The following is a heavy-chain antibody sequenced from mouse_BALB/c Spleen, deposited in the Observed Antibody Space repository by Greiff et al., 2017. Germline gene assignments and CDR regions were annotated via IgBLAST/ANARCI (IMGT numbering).Heavy chain of an antibody. J-gene: IGHJ4*01. V-gene: IGHV6-6*02. Sequence: EVKVEESGGGLVQPGGSMKLSCVASGFTFSNYWMNWVRQSPEKGLEWVAEIRLKSNNYATHYAESVKGRFTISRDDSKSSVYLQMNNLRAEDTGIYYCTRGDDYDEGAYAMDYWGQGTSVTVSS. D-gene: IGHD2-4*01. CDR3: TRGDDYDEGAYAMDY. CDR1: GFTFSNYW. CDR2: IRLKSNNYAT.